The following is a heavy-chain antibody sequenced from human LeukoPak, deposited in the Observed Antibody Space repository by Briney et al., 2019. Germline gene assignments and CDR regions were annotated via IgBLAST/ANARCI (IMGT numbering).Heavy chain of an antibody. Sequence: SETLSLTCTVSGGSISSYYWSWIRQPPGKGLEWIGYIYYSGSTNYNPSLKSRVAISVDTSKNQFSLKLSSVTAADTAVYYCARDQSMLSYYYGMDVWGQGTTVTVSS. V-gene: IGHV4-59*01. CDR2: IYYSGST. D-gene: IGHD2-8*01. CDR3: ARDQSMLSYYYGMDV. CDR1: GGSISSYY. J-gene: IGHJ6*02.